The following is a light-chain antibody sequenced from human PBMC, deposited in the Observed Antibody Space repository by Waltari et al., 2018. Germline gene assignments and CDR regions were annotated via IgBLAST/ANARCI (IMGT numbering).Light chain of an antibody. CDR3: ASYTRSNTYV. V-gene: IGLV2-14*01. J-gene: IGLJ1*01. CDR1: SRDVGGYKS. CDR2: DVD. Sequence: QSALTQPASVSGSPGQSITLSCTGTSRDVGGYKSVAWYQQYPGKGPKVMIYDVDNRPSGISYRFSGSKSGNTASLTISGLQPEDEADYYCASYTRSNTYVFGTGTTVTVL.